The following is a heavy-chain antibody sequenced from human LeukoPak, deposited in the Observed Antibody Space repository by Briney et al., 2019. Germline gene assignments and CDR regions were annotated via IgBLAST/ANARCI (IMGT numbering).Heavy chain of an antibody. V-gene: IGHV1-18*01. CDR2: ISAYNGNT. Sequence: ASVKASCKASGYTFTSYGISWVRQAPGQGLEWMGWISAYNGNTNYAQKLQGRVTMTTDTSTSTAYMELRSLRSDDTTVYYCARDKDCSGGSCYSRYFDYWGQGTLVTVSS. CDR3: ARDKDCSGGSCYSRYFDY. J-gene: IGHJ4*02. D-gene: IGHD2-15*01. CDR1: GYTFTSYG.